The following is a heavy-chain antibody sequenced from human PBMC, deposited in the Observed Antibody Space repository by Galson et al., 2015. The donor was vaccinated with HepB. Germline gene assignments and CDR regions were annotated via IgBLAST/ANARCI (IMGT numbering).Heavy chain of an antibody. Sequence: CAISGDSVSSNSAAWNWIRQSPSRGLEWLGRTYYRSKWYNDYAVSVKSRITINPDTSKNQFSLQLNSVTPEDTAVYYCARNAGYESIARVGHFDLWGRGTLVTVSS. CDR1: GDSVSSNSAA. D-gene: IGHD3-3*01. J-gene: IGHJ2*01. CDR2: TYYRSKWYN. CDR3: ARNAGYESIARVGHFDL. V-gene: IGHV6-1*01.